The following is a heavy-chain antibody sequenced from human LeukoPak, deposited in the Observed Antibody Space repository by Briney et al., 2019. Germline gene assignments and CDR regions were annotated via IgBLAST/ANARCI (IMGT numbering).Heavy chain of an antibody. CDR2: IYYSGNT. V-gene: IGHV4-59*01. Sequence: PSETLSLTCTVSGGSISTSYWSWIRQPPGKGLEWIGYIYYSGNTNYNPSLKSRVTMSVDTSKNQFSLKLSSVTAADTAVYYCARGQSTGTTAQPDYWGQGTLVTVSS. D-gene: IGHD1-1*01. CDR1: GGSISTSY. J-gene: IGHJ4*02. CDR3: ARGQSTGTTAQPDY.